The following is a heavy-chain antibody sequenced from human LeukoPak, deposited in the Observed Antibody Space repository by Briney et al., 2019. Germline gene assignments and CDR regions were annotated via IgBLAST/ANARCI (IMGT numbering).Heavy chain of an antibody. J-gene: IGHJ4*02. CDR2: ISSGSSYI. Sequence: KAGGSLRLSCAGSGLNFNTYDMIWVRQAPGKGLEWVSSISSGSSYIYYADSVKGRFTISRDNAKNSLYLQMNSLRAEDTAVYYCASRIAVSEYFFDYWGQGTLVTVSS. V-gene: IGHV3-21*01. CDR1: GLNFNTYD. CDR3: ASRIAVSEYFFDY. D-gene: IGHD6-19*01.